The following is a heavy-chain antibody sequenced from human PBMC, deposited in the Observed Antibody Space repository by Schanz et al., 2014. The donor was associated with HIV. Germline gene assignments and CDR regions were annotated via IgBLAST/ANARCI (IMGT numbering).Heavy chain of an antibody. CDR1: GFNFNNYA. Sequence: EVQLVESGGGLEQPGGSLRLSCAASGFNFNNYAMTWVRQAPGKGLEWVANIKEDGIEKYYVDSVKGRFTISRDNAKNSLYLQMNSLRAEDTAVYYCARERYCTNGVCRVYGMGVWGQGTTVTVSS. CDR2: IKEDGIEK. J-gene: IGHJ6*02. D-gene: IGHD2-8*01. V-gene: IGHV3-7*01. CDR3: ARERYCTNGVCRVYGMGV.